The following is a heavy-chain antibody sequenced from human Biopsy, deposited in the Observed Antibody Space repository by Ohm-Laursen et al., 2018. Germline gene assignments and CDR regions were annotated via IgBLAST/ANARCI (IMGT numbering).Heavy chain of an antibody. CDR2: NIPILGTG. Sequence: SVKVSCKAPGGSFSNYGVNWVRQAPGQGLEWLGGNIPILGTGNYAQKFQDRVTVAADTSTSTATMELRSLRSDDTAVYYCATKLTGYFHHWGQGTLVSVSS. J-gene: IGHJ1*01. V-gene: IGHV1-69*06. D-gene: IGHD3-9*01. CDR1: GGSFSNYG. CDR3: ATKLTGYFHH.